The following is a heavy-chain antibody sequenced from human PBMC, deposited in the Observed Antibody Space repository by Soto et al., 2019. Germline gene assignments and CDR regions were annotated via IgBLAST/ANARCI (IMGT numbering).Heavy chain of an antibody. V-gene: IGHV1-2*02. CDR2: INPKSGGT. CDR1: GYTFTGYY. D-gene: IGHD4-17*01. Sequence: ASVKVSCKTSGYTFTGYYMHWVRQAPGQGLEWMGWINPKSGGTNYAQKFQGRVTMTRDTSIRTAYMELSRLRSDDTAVYYCARATDVKRHAFDIWGQGTMVNVSS. J-gene: IGHJ3*02. CDR3: ARATDVKRHAFDI.